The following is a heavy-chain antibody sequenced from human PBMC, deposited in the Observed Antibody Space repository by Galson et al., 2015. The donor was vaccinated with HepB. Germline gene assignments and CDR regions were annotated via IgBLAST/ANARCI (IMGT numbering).Heavy chain of an antibody. J-gene: IGHJ2*01. CDR3: VKDTWGTVADWYFDL. CDR1: GFTFDDFA. Sequence: SLRLSCAASGFTFDDFAMHWVRRAPGKGLEWVAGISSNSGYIDYGDSVKGRFTISRDNAKRSLYLQMNSLRAEDTALYHCVKDTWGTVADWYFDLWGRGTLVTVSS. CDR2: ISSNSGYI. V-gene: IGHV3-9*01. D-gene: IGHD4-23*01.